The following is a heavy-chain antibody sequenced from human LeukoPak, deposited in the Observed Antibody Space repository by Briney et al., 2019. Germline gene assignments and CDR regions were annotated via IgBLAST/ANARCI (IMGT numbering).Heavy chain of an antibody. CDR2: INHSGST. D-gene: IGHD6-19*01. Sequence: SETLSLTCAVYGGSFSGYYWSWIRQPPGKGLEWLGEINHSGSTNYNPSLKSRVTISVDTSKNQFSLKLSSVTAADTAVYYCAREWLGPRDEYFQHWGQGTLVTVSS. J-gene: IGHJ1*01. V-gene: IGHV4-34*01. CDR3: AREWLGPRDEYFQH. CDR1: GGSFSGYY.